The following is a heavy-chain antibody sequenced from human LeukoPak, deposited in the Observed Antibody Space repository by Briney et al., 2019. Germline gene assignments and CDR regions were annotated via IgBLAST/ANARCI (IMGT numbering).Heavy chain of an antibody. V-gene: IGHV3-23*01. J-gene: IGHJ3*02. CDR2: ISGSGGST. D-gene: IGHD6-13*01. Sequence: PGGSLRLSCAASGFTFSSYAMSWVRQAPGKGLEWVSAISGSGGSTYYADSVKGRFTISRDNSKNTLYLQMNSLRAEDTAVYYCAKDPRQQLTPLSAFDIWGQGTMVTVSS. CDR1: GFTFSSYA. CDR3: AKDPRQQLTPLSAFDI.